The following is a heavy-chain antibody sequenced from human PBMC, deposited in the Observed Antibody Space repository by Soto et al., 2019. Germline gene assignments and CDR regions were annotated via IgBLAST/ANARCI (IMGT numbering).Heavy chain of an antibody. CDR3: AREDSGAFFDF. CDR2: IYSGTT. Sequence: QVQLQESASGPVKPSQTLSLTCAVSGVSISSGGYSWSWIRQPPGKGMEWIGYIYSGTTHYNPSLKRRVTISMDMSKNQVSMSLKSVTAADTAVYYCAREDSGAFFDFWGQGKLITVS. J-gene: IGHJ4*02. V-gene: IGHV4-30-2*01. D-gene: IGHD2-15*01. CDR1: GVSISSGGYS.